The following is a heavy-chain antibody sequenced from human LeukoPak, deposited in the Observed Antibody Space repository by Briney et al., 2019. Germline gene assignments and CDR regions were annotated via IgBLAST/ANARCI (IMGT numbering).Heavy chain of an antibody. Sequence: PGGSLRLSCAASGFTFSSYAMHWVRQAPGKGLEWVAVISYDGSNKYYADSVKGRFTISRDNSKNTLYLQMNSLRAEDTAVYYCTTLKAGTSSFLWGQGTLVTVSS. J-gene: IGHJ4*02. V-gene: IGHV3-30*04. D-gene: IGHD2-2*01. CDR3: TTLKAGTSSFL. CDR1: GFTFSSYA. CDR2: ISYDGSNK.